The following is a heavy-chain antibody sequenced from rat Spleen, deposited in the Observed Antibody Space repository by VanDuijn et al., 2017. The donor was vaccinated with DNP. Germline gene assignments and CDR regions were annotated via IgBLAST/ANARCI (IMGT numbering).Heavy chain of an antibody. CDR3: ARHEDYFDY. Sequence: EVQLVESGGGLVQPGRSLKLSCTASGFTFSNYGMAWVRQAPTKGLEWVASLSTGGDKSAYRDSVKGRFIIFRDDAKNTQYLQMDSLRSEDTATYYCARHEDYFDYWGQGVMVTVST. CDR2: LSTGGDKS. CDR1: GFTFSNYG. V-gene: IGHV5S13*01. J-gene: IGHJ2*01.